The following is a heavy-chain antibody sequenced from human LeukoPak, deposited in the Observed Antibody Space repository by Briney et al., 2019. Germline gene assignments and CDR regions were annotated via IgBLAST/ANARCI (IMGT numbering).Heavy chain of an antibody. Sequence: GESLKISCKASGYSFTIYWIGWVRQVPPKGLEWMGIIYPGDSDTRYSPSFQGQVTISADKSISTAYLQWSSLKASDTVMYYCARLKSGAAAGTYWGQGTLVTVSS. CDR3: ARLKSGAAAGTY. V-gene: IGHV5-51*01. CDR2: IYPGDSDT. D-gene: IGHD6-13*01. J-gene: IGHJ4*02. CDR1: GYSFTIYW.